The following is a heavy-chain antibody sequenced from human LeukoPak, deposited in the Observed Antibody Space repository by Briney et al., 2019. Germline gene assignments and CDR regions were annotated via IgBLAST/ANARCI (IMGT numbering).Heavy chain of an antibody. CDR3: ARHRYYYDSSGYYYQP. D-gene: IGHD3-22*01. V-gene: IGHV4-59*01. Sequence: PSETLSLTCGVYGGSFRGYYWSWIRQPPGKGLEWVGYIYYSGSTNYNPSLKSRVTISVDTSKNQFSLRLSSVTAADTAVYYCARHRYYYDSSGYYYQPWGQGTLVTVSS. CDR2: IYYSGST. J-gene: IGHJ5*02. CDR1: GGSFRGYY.